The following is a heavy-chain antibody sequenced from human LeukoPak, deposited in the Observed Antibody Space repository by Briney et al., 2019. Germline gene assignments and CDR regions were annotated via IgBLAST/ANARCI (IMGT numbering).Heavy chain of an antibody. J-gene: IGHJ4*02. CDR1: GFTFSSYG. CDR2: ISGSGGST. V-gene: IGHV3-23*01. Sequence: GGSLRLSCAASGFTFSSYGMRWVRQAPGKGLERVSAISGSGGSTYYADSVKGRFTISRDNSKNTLYLQMHSLRAEDTAVYYCAKESLRVVPSATFDYWGQGTLVTVSS. D-gene: IGHD2-2*01. CDR3: AKESLRVVPSATFDY.